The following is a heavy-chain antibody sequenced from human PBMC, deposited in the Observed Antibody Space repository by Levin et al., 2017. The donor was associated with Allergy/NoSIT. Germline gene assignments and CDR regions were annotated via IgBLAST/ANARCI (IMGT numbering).Heavy chain of an antibody. V-gene: IGHV3-64*01. D-gene: IGHD5-24*01. CDR3: AAEMGTSGHFIDF. CDR1: GFTFSGYT. Sequence: GGSLRLSCAASGFTFSGYTMHWVRQAPGKGLEYVSAINGNGDSTYYANSVKGRFIISRDNSKNTLFLQMGSLRVDDLAVYYCAAEMGTSGHFIDFWGQGTLVTVSS. J-gene: IGHJ4*02. CDR2: INGNGDST.